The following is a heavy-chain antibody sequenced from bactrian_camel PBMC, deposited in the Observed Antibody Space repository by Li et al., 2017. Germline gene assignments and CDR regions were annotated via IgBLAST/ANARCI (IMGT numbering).Heavy chain of an antibody. CDR3: AADFDPPYGGSWYDGGPEFGY. CDR2: IESDGST. J-gene: IGHJ6*01. V-gene: IGHV3S55*01. Sequence: QLVESGGGSVQVGGSLRLSCVASVDTIGRYCMGWFRQIPDKEREGIAGIESDGSTSYADSVKGRFTVSQDSAKNILYLQMRSLKPEDTAMYYCAADFDPPYGGSWYDGGPEFGYWGQGTQVTVS. D-gene: IGHD6*01. CDR1: VDTIGRYC.